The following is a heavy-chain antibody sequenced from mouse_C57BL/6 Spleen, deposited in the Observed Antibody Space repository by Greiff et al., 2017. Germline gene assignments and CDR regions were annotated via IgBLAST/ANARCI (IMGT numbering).Heavy chain of an antibody. J-gene: IGHJ1*03. CDR3: AREAITTATRYFDV. CDR2: INPNNGGT. D-gene: IGHD1-2*01. Sequence: VQLQQSGPELVKPGASVKIPCKASGYTFTDYNMDWVKQSHGKSLEWIGDINPNNGGTIYNQKFKGKATLTVDKSSSTAYMELRSLTSEDTAVYYCAREAITTATRYFDVWGTGTTVTVSS. V-gene: IGHV1-18*01. CDR1: GYTFTDYN.